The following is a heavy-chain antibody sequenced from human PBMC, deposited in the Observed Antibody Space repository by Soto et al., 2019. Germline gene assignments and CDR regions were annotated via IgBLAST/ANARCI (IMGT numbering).Heavy chain of an antibody. V-gene: IGHV3-48*02. D-gene: IGHD1-1*01. CDR3: ARGTRSYWNDYFQH. J-gene: IGHJ1*01. CDR1: GFTFSSYS. CDR2: ISSSSSTI. Sequence: GGSLRLSCAASGFTFSSYSMNWVRQAPGKGLEWVSYISSSSSTIYYADSVKGRFTISRDNAKNSLYLQMNSLRDEDTAVYYCARGTRSYWNDYFQHWGQGTLVTVSS.